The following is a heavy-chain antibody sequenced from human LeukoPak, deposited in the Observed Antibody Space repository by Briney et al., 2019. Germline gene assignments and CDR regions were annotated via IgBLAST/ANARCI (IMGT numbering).Heavy chain of an antibody. CDR3: ARQLYSNYNYFDY. V-gene: IGHV4-59*08. CDR2: THYSGST. CDR1: GGSISSYY. Sequence: SETLSLTCTVSGGSISSYYWSWIRQPPGKGLEWIGYTHYSGSTNYNPSLKSQVTISGDTSENRFSLRLSSVTAADTAVYYCARQLYSNYNYFDYWGQGALVTGSS. D-gene: IGHD4-11*01. J-gene: IGHJ4*02.